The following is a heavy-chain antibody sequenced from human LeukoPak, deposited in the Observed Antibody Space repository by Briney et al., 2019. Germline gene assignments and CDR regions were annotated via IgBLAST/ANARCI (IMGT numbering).Heavy chain of an antibody. D-gene: IGHD5-18*01. V-gene: IGHV3-74*01. J-gene: IGHJ4*02. CDR3: ARGGYNYALDF. Sequence: PGGSLRLSCAASGFTFSSYWMHWVRQAPGKGLVWVSRINTDGSTTNYADSVKGRFTISRDNAKDSLYLQMNSLRAEDTAVYYSARGGYNYALDFWGQGTLVTVSS. CDR1: GFTFSSYW. CDR2: INTDGSTT.